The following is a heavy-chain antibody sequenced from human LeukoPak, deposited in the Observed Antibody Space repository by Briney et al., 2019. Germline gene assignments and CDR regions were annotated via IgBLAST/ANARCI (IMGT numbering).Heavy chain of an antibody. D-gene: IGHD3-10*01. V-gene: IGHV4-4*07. CDR2: IFTSGNT. CDR1: SGSISSYY. Sequence: SETLSLTCTVFSGSISSYYWSWIRQPAGKGLEWIGHIFTSGNTNYNPSLKSRVTMSVDTSKNQFSLKLSSVTAAGTAVYYCARAYYGSGSYYNVAWFDPWGQGTLVTVSS. CDR3: ARAYYGSGSYYNVAWFDP. J-gene: IGHJ5*02.